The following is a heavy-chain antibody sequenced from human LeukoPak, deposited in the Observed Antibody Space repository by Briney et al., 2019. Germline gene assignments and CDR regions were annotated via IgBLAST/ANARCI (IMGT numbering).Heavy chain of an antibody. D-gene: IGHD3-10*01. CDR2: INPSGGST. V-gene: IGHV1-46*01. Sequence: GASVKVSCTASGYTFTSYYMHWVRQAPGQGLERMGIINPSGGSTSYAQKFQGRDTMTRDTSTSTVYMELSRLRSDDTAVYYCASTFRTRGYYMDVWGKGTTVTVSS. J-gene: IGHJ6*03. CDR1: GYTFTSYY. CDR3: ASTFRTRGYYMDV.